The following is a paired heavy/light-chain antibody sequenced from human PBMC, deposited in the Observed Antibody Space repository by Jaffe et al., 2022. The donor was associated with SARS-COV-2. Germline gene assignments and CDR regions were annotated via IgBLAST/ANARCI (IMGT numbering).Heavy chain of an antibody. CDR3: SSVGSSGYYQYNWFDP. Sequence: EVQLVESGGGLVQPGGSLRLSCAVSGFTVSSSYMSWVRQAPGKGLEWVSVIYSAGNTYYADSLKGRFTISRDNSKNTLYLQMNSLRAEDTAVYYCSSVGSSGYYQYNWFDPWGQGTLVTVSS. CDR2: IYSAGNT. D-gene: IGHD3-22*01. V-gene: IGHV3-66*02. CDR1: GFTVSSSY. J-gene: IGHJ5*02.
Light chain of an antibody. Sequence: SYELTQSLSVSVALGQTARITCGGNNIGSKNVHWYQQKPGQAPVLVIYRDSNRPSGIPERFSGSNSGNTATLTISRAQAGDEADYYCQVWDSGAVFGGGTQLTVL. CDR1: NIGSKN. V-gene: IGLV3-9*01. CDR2: RDS. CDR3: QVWDSGAV. J-gene: IGLJ7*01.